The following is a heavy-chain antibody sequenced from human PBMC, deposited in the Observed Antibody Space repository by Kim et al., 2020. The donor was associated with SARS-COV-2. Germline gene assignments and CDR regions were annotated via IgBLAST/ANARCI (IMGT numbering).Heavy chain of an antibody. CDR3: SRHPLSGWGYYGMDV. CDR1: GYSFTSYW. J-gene: IGHJ6*02. Sequence: GESLKISCKGSGYSFTSYWIDWGRQMPGKGLEWMGIIYPGDSDTRYSPSFQGQVTITADKSINTAYLQGSSLKASGTAMYYFSRHPLSGWGYYGMDVWGQGTTVTVSS. V-gene: IGHV5-51*01. D-gene: IGHD6-19*01. CDR2: IYPGDSDT.